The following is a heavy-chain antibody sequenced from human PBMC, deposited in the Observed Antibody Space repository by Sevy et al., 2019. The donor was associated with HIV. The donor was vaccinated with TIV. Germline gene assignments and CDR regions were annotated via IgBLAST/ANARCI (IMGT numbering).Heavy chain of an antibody. CDR3: AKDDFSILDYGGCFDH. V-gene: IGHV3-23*01. CDR2: FGTGGHTT. Sequence: GGSLRLSCAASGFNFRDYAMNWVRQAPGKGLEWVSGFGTGGHTTYYTDSVRGRFTISRDNSKNTLYLQMNSLRDEDTAVYYCAKDDFSILDYGGCFDHWGQGSLVTVSS. J-gene: IGHJ4*02. D-gene: IGHD4-17*01. CDR1: GFNFRDYA.